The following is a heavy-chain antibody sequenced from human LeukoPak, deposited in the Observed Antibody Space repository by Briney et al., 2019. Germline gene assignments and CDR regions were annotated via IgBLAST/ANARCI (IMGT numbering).Heavy chain of an antibody. CDR3: ARHADIVVVPAANGGWFDP. D-gene: IGHD2-2*01. CDR2: INHSGST. V-gene: IGHV4-34*01. J-gene: IGHJ5*02. CDR1: GGSFSGYY. Sequence: SETLSLTCAVYGGSFSGYYWSWIRQPPGKGLEWIGEINHSGSTNYNPSLKSRVTISVDTSKNQFSLKLSSVTAADTAVYYCARHADIVVVPAANGGWFDPWGQGTLVTVSS.